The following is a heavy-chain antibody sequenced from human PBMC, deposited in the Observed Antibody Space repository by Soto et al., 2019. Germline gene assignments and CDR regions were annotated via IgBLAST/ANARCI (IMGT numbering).Heavy chain of an antibody. V-gene: IGHV4-59*01. CDR3: AREGSEVRGVPRPDAFDI. J-gene: IGHJ3*02. CDR2: IYYSGST. CDR1: GGSISSYY. Sequence: SETLSLTCTVSGGSISSYYWSWIRQPPGKGLEWIGYIYYSGSTNYNPSLKSRVTISVDTSKNQFSLKLSSVTAADTAVYYCAREGSEVRGVPRPDAFDIWGQGTMVTVSS. D-gene: IGHD3-10*01.